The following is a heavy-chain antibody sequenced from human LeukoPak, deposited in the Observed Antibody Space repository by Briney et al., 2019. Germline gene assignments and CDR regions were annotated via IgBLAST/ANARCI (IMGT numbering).Heavy chain of an antibody. CDR3: AKAPRDGYNRGGFDY. J-gene: IGHJ4*02. CDR2: ISWNSGSI. Sequence: PGGSLRLSCAASGFTFDDYAMHWVRQAPGKGLEWVSGISWNSGSIGYADSVKGRFTISRDNAKNSLYLQMNSLRAEDMALYYCAKAPRDGYNRGGFDYWGQGTLVTVSS. CDR1: GFTFDDYA. V-gene: IGHV3-9*03. D-gene: IGHD5-24*01.